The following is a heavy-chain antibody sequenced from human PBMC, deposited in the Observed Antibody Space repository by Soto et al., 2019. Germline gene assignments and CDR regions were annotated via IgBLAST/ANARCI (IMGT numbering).Heavy chain of an antibody. CDR1: GFTFSLYS. CDR2: ITSSSSYI. D-gene: IGHD3-22*01. CDR3: VRARSTDSRPDY. J-gene: IGHJ4*02. Sequence: NPGGSLRLSCAASGFTFSLYSMIWVRQAPGKGLEWVASITSSSSYIYYEDSLKGRFTISRDNAKNSLFLQLDSLRAEDTAVYFCVRARSTDSRPDYWGQGTLVTVSS. V-gene: IGHV3-21*01.